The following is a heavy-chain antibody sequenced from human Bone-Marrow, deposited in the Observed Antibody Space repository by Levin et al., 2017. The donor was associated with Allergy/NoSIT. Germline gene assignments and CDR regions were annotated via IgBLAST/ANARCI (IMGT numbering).Heavy chain of an antibody. CDR3: AKDFGIVAMVHLYYFDY. CDR1: GFTFNSYG. V-gene: IGHV3-30*18. J-gene: IGHJ4*02. D-gene: IGHD2-8*01. Sequence: PGGSLRLSCVGSGFTFNSYGIHWVRQAPGKGLQWVAGVSDDGDIKYYEDSVKGRFTISRDNSKNTVYLQMASLRPEDTAVYYCAKDFGIVAMVHLYYFDYWGQGALVTVSS. CDR2: VSDDGDIK.